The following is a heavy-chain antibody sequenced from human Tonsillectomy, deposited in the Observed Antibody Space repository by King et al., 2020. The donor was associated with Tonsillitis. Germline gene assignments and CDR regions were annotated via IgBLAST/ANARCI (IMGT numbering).Heavy chain of an antibody. J-gene: IGHJ6*03. V-gene: IGHV3-30*10. Sequence: QLVQSGGGVVQPGRSLRLSCAASGFTFSAFTMRLVRQAPGKGLEWVAVISYDGSNKYYTDSVKGRFTISRENSKNTLYLQMNSLRAEDTAVYYCARDNYYYYYMDVWGKGTTVTVSS. CDR2: ISYDGSNK. CDR1: GFTFSAFT. CDR3: ARDNYYYYYMDV.